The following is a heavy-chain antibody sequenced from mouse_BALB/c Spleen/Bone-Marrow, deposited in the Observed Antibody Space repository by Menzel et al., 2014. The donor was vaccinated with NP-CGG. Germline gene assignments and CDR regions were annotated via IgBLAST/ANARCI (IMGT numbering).Heavy chain of an antibody. Sequence: VMLVESGPGLVAPSQRLSIPCTVSGFSLTSYGVHWVRQPPGKGLEWLVVVWSDGSTTYNSALKSRLSISKDNSKSQVFLKMNSLQTDDTAMYYCARNGGDYGIAYWGQGTLVTVSA. CDR3: ARNGGDYGIAY. CDR1: GFSLTSYG. J-gene: IGHJ3*01. D-gene: IGHD2-4*01. V-gene: IGHV2-6*02. CDR2: VWSDGST.